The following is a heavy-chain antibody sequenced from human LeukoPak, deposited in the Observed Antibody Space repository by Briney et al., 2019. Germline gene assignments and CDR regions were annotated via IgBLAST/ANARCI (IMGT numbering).Heavy chain of an antibody. V-gene: IGHV3-21*01. D-gene: IGHD2-2*02. CDR1: GFTFSSYS. J-gene: IGHJ3*02. CDR2: ISSSSSYI. CDR3: ARDSCSSTSCYTGAFDI. Sequence: GGSLRLSCAASGFTFSSYSMNWVRQAPGKGLEWVSSISSSSSYIYYADSVKGRYTISRDNAKNSLYLQMNSLRAEDTAVYYCARDSCSSTSCYTGAFDIWGQGTMVTVSP.